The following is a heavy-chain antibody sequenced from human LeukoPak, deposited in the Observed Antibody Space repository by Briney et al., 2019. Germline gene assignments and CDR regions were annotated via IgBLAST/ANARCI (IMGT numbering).Heavy chain of an antibody. CDR3: VKSADDSYGPTFDY. CDR1: GFTFSSYA. V-gene: IGHV3-64D*06. CDR2: ISSDGGST. J-gene: IGHJ4*02. Sequence: PGGSLRLSCSAYGFTFSSYAMPSVRQAPGKGLEYVSAISSDGGSTYYADSVKGRFTISRDNSKNTLYLQMSSLRAEDTAVYYCVKSADDSYGPTFDYWGQGTLVTVSS. D-gene: IGHD5-18*01.